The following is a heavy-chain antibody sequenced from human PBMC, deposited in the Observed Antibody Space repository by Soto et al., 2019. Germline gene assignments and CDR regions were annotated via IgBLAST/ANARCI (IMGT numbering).Heavy chain of an antibody. V-gene: IGHV1-18*01. D-gene: IGHD3-10*01. CDR3: ARDGEMATIYYYYYYGMDV. J-gene: IGHJ6*02. CDR1: GYTFTSYG. Sequence: ASVKVSCKASGYTFTSYGISWVRQAPGQGLEWMGWISAYNGNTNYAQKLQGRVTMTTNTSKSKAKKEMRNMKTDDTAVYNCARDGEMATIYYYYYYGMDVWGQGTTVTVSS. CDR2: ISAYNGNT.